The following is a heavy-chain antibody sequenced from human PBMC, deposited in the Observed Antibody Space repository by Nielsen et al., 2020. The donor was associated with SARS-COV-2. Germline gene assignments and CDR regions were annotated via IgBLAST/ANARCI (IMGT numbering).Heavy chain of an antibody. D-gene: IGHD3-3*01. CDR2: IKSKSDGGTT. CDR1: GLSVTDAW. Sequence: GGSLRLSCTLFGLSVTDAWMGWVRRAPGRGLEWIGRIKSKSDGGTTDYAEPIRDRVFVSRDESTNTVFLQMSSLMAEDTAVYYCTTDRGVAIRPLFDSWGQGTRVTVSS. V-gene: IGHV3-15*01. CDR3: TTDRGVAIRPLFDS. J-gene: IGHJ4*02.